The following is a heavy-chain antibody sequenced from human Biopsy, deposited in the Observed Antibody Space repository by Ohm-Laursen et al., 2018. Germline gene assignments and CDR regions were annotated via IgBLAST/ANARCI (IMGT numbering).Heavy chain of an antibody. Sequence: SETLSLTCTVSGGSISRYYWSWIRQPPGKGLEWIGYIYYSGSTNYNPSLKSRVTISVDTSKNQFSLRLSSVTSADTAVYYCAREDYYTWFDPWGQGTLVTVSS. V-gene: IGHV4-59*01. J-gene: IGHJ5*02. CDR2: IYYSGST. CDR3: AREDYYTWFDP. CDR1: GGSISRYY. D-gene: IGHD2/OR15-2a*01.